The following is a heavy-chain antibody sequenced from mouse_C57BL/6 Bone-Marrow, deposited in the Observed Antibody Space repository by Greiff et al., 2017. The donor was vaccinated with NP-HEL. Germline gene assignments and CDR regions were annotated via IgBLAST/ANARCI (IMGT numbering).Heavy chain of an antibody. CDR3: ARGVWFAY. CDR1: GFTFSDYY. V-gene: IGHV5-12*01. CDR2: ISNGGGST. J-gene: IGHJ3*01. Sequence: EVKLMESGGGLVQPGGSLKLSCAASGFTFSDYYMYWVRQTPEKRLEWVAYISNGGGSTYYPDTVKGRFTISRDKAKNTLYLQMSRLKSEDTAMYYCARGVWFAYWGQGTLVTVSA.